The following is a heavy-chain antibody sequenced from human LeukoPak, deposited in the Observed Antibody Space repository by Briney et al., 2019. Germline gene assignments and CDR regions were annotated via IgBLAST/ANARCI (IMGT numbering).Heavy chain of an antibody. Sequence: PGGSLRLSCAASGFTFSSYAMNWVRHIQAKGLELVSAISGSDAGTYYADSVKGRFTISRDNSKNTLYLQMNGLRAEDTAVYYCARDVEYSYGLTLGYWGQGTLVTVSS. CDR2: ISGSDAGT. V-gene: IGHV3-23*01. CDR3: ARDVEYSYGLTLGY. CDR1: GFTFSSYA. J-gene: IGHJ4*02. D-gene: IGHD5-18*01.